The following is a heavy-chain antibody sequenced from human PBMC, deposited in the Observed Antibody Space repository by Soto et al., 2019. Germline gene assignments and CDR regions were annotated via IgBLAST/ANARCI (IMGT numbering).Heavy chain of an antibody. J-gene: IGHJ4*02. CDR2: IKGDGGEI. CDR3: ERWEAVYCRGRYGIAY. V-gene: IGHV3-7*01. D-gene: IGHD2-15*01. Sequence: EVQLVESGGDLVQPGGSVRLSCAASGFSFSNYWMTWVRQAPGKGLEWVASIKGDGGEIYYVDSVEGSFTMSRDNAQNYLARQMNSRSGQDTAGYYCERWEAVYCRGRYGIAYWGEGRLVTV. CDR1: GFSFSNYW.